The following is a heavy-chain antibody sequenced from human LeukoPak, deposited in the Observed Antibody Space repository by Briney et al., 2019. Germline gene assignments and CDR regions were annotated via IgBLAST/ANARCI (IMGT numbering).Heavy chain of an antibody. V-gene: IGHV4-34*01. Sequence: PSETLSLTCAVYGGSFNAYYWRWIRQPPGKGLEWIGEINHSGRTNYNPSLKSRVTISVDTSKNQFSLKLSSVTAADTAVYYCAGSSMTLNWFDPWGQGTLVTVSS. J-gene: IGHJ5*02. CDR2: INHSGRT. CDR3: AGSSMTLNWFDP. CDR1: GGSFNAYY. D-gene: IGHD2/OR15-2a*01.